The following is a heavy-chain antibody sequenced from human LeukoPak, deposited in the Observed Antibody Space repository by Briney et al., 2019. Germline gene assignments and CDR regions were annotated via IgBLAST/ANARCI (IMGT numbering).Heavy chain of an antibody. D-gene: IGHD1-26*01. CDR3: ARDADDSGSYYFDY. CDR1: GGSISSGSYY. Sequence: SETLSLTCIVSGGSISSGSYYWSWIRQPAGKGLEWIGRIYTSGSTNYNPSLKSRVTISVDTSKNQFSLKLSSVTAADTAVYYCARDADDSGSYYFDYWGQGTLVTVSS. J-gene: IGHJ4*02. CDR2: IYTSGST. V-gene: IGHV4-61*02.